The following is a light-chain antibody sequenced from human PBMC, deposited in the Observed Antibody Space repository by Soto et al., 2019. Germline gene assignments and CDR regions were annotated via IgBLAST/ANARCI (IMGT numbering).Light chain of an antibody. CDR1: NIGSTN. CDR3: QVWDSSIWV. CDR2: RDS. V-gene: IGLV3-9*01. Sequence: SYELTQPLSVSVALGQTARITCGGNNIGSTNGHWYQQKPGQAPVLVIYRDSNRPSGIPERFSGSNSGNTATLTISRAQAWDEADYYCQVWDSSIWVCGGGTQLTVL. J-gene: IGLJ3*02.